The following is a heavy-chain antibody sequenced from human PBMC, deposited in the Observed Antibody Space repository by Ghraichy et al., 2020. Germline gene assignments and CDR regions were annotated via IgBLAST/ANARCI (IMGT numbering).Heavy chain of an antibody. CDR2: IYYSGST. CDR1: GGSISSYY. D-gene: IGHD3-3*01. J-gene: IGHJ6*02. Sequence: SETLSLTCTVSGGSISSYYWSWIRQPPGKGLEWIGYIYYSGSTNYNPSLKSRVTISVDTSKNQFSLKLSSVTAADTAVYYCARARPSDFWSGYYLDVWGQGTTVTVSS. V-gene: IGHV4-59*01. CDR3: ARARPSDFWSGYYLDV.